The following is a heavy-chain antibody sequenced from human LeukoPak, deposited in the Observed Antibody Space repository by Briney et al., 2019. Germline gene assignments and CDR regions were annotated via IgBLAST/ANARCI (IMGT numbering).Heavy chain of an antibody. CDR1: GGTLSTYS. CDR3: ARDGRGHWDTRIWYLGNWFDP. J-gene: IGHJ5*02. D-gene: IGHD6-13*01. Sequence: ASVKVSCKASGGTLSTYSISWVRQAPGQGPEWMGWISTYSGNTHYAQELQGRVTLTTDTSTSTAYMDLRSLRSDDTAVYYCARDGRGHWDTRIWYLGNWFDPWGQGTLVTVSS. CDR2: ISTYSGNT. V-gene: IGHV1-18*01.